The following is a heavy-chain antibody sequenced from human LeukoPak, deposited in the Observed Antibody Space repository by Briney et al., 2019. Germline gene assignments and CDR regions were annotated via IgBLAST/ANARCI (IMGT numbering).Heavy chain of an antibody. J-gene: IGHJ4*02. CDR2: INTNTGNP. CDR3: AREPVNDPFDY. CDR1: GYTFTSYA. Sequence: ASVKVSCKASGYTFTSYAMNWVRQAPGQGLEWMGWINTNTGNPTYAQGFTGRFVFSLDTSVSTAYLQISSLKAENTAVYYCAREPVNDPFDYWGQGTLVTVAS. D-gene: IGHD1-1*01. V-gene: IGHV7-4-1*02.